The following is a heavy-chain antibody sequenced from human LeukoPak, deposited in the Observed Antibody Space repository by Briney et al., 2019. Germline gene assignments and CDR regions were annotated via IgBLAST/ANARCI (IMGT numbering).Heavy chain of an antibody. V-gene: IGHV3-33*01. J-gene: IGHJ4*02. Sequence: GRSLRLSCAASGFTFSSYGMHWVRQAPGKGLEWVAVIWYDGSNKYYADSVKGRFTISRDNSKNTLYLQMNSLRVEDTAVYYCARALSMYYQDSSKSPGYFDYWGQGTLVTVSS. CDR3: ARALSMYYQDSSKSPGYFDY. D-gene: IGHD3-22*01. CDR2: IWYDGSNK. CDR1: GFTFSSYG.